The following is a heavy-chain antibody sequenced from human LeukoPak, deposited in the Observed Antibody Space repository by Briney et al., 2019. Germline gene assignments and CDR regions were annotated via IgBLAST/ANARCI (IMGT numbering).Heavy chain of an antibody. CDR3: ARDLQFYYDSSGYYYPSHYFDY. CDR1: GFTFSSYV. CDR2: ISYDGSNE. V-gene: IGHV3-30*04. J-gene: IGHJ4*02. Sequence: PGRSLRLSCAASGFTFSSYVMHWVRQAPGKGLEWVAIISYDGSNEYYADSVKGRFTISRDNAKNSLYLQMNSLRAEDTAVYYCARDLQFYYDSSGYYYPSHYFDYWGQGTLVTVSS. D-gene: IGHD3-22*01.